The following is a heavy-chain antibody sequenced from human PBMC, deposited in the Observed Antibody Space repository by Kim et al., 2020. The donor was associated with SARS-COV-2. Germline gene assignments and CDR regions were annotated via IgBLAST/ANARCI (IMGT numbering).Heavy chain of an antibody. CDR3: AREEGTYYYGSGSYSARGGGMDV. CDR1: GGSISSGGYY. V-gene: IGHV4-31*03. CDR2: IYYSGST. D-gene: IGHD3-10*01. Sequence: SETLSLTCTVSGGSISSGGYYWSWIRQHPGKGLEWIGYIYYSGSTYYNPSLKSRVTISVDTSKNQFSLKLSSVTAADTAVYYCAREEGTYYYGSGSYSARGGGMDVWGQGTTVTVSS. J-gene: IGHJ6*02.